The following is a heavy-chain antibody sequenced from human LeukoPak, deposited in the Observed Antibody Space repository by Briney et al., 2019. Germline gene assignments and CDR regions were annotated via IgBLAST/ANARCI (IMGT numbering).Heavy chain of an antibody. Sequence: VASVKVSCKASGYTFTGYYMHWVRQAPGQGLEWMGWINPNSGGTNYAQKFQGRVTMTRDTSISTAYMELSRLRSDDTAVYYCARGGGYYYDSSGYYTLDYWGQGTLVTVSS. CDR3: ARGGGYYYDSSGYYTLDY. CDR1: GYTFTGYY. V-gene: IGHV1-2*02. D-gene: IGHD3-22*01. J-gene: IGHJ4*02. CDR2: INPNSGGT.